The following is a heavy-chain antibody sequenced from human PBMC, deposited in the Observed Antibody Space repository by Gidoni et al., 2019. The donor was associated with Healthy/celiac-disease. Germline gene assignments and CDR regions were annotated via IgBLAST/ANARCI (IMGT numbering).Heavy chain of an antibody. CDR3: AKDEECVVAAAGCDAFDI. D-gene: IGHD6-13*01. J-gene: IGHJ3*02. V-gene: IGHV3-23*01. Sequence: TISRDNSKNTLYLQMNSLRAEDTAVYYCAKDEECVVAAAGCDAFDIWGQGTMVTVSS.